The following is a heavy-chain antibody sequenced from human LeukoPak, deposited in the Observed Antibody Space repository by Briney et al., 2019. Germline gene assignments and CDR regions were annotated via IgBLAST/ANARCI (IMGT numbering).Heavy chain of an antibody. D-gene: IGHD3-3*01. Sequence: SVKVSCKASGGTFSSYAISWVRQAPGQGLEWMGRIIPILGIANYAQKFQGRVTITADKSTSTAYMELSSLRSEDTAVYYCARVYYDFWSGLYYYYYGMDVWGQGTTVTVSS. J-gene: IGHJ6*02. CDR2: IIPILGIA. CDR1: GGTFSSYA. V-gene: IGHV1-69*04. CDR3: ARVYYDFWSGLYYYYYGMDV.